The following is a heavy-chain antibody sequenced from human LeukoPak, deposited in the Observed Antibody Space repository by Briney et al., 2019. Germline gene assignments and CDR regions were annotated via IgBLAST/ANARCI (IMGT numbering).Heavy chain of an antibody. CDR1: GFTASSYT. CDR2: ISRTTGSI. V-gene: IGHV3-48*04. CDR3: ARESILGTTTDYFDY. D-gene: IGHD1-26*01. J-gene: IGHJ4*02. Sequence: GGSLRLSCEAAGFTASSYTMNWVRQAPGKGLEWVSLISRTTGSIYYADSVRGRFTISRDSAKNSVYQQMNSLRAEDTAIYYCARESILGTTTDYFDYWGQGTRVIVSS.